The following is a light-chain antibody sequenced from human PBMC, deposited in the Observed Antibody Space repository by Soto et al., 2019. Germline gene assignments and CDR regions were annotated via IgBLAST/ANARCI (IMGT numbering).Light chain of an antibody. J-gene: IGLJ1*01. V-gene: IGLV2-14*01. CDR2: DVS. CDR3: TSYTSDSTYV. Sequence: QSALTQPASVSGSPGQSITISCTGTSIDVGRYNYVSWYQQHPGKAPKLMVYDVSNRPSWVSNRFSGSKSGITASLTISGLQAEDEADYYCTSYTSDSTYVFGTGTKLTVL. CDR1: SIDVGRYNY.